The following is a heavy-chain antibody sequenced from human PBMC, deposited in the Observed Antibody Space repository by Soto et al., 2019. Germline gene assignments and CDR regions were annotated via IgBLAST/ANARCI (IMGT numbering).Heavy chain of an antibody. CDR3: LKWDGYGDY. Sequence: VQLLASGGGLGQPGGSLRLSCVVSGFTFTRYGVTWVRQAPGKGLEWVCGISGGSGATHYRESVKGRFTISSDDSRTTVYLKMNSLGVNDTALYYGLKWDGYGDYWGQGNLVSVSS. V-gene: IGHV3-23*01. D-gene: IGHD5-12*01. CDR2: ISGGSGAT. J-gene: IGHJ4*02. CDR1: GFTFTRYG.